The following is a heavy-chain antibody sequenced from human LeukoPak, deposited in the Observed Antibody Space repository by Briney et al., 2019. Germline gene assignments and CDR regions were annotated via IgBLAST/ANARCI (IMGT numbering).Heavy chain of an antibody. D-gene: IGHD3-22*01. V-gene: IGHV5-51*01. Sequence: GASLQISYKGSGSSFTSYWIGLVRPLPGKGLEWVGIIYPGDSDTRYSPSFQGQVTISADKSITTAYLQWSSLKASDTAMYYCASPDYYDSSGYLFWGQGTLVTVSS. J-gene: IGHJ4*02. CDR2: IYPGDSDT. CDR1: GSSFTSYW. CDR3: ASPDYYDSSGYLF.